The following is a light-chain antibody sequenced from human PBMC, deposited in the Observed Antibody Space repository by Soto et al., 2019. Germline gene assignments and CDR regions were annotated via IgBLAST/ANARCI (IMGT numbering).Light chain of an antibody. CDR1: QSISSW. CDR2: DAY. J-gene: IGKJ1*01. CDR3: QQYNSYSWT. V-gene: IGKV1-5*01. Sequence: DIQMTQSPSTLSASVGDRVTITCRASQSISSWLAWYQQKPGKAPKLLIYDAYSLESGVPSRFSGSGSGTEFTLTISSLQPDDFATYYCQQYNSYSWTFGQGTKWIS.